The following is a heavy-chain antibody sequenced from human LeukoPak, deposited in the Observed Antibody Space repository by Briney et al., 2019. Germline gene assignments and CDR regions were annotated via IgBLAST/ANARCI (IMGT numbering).Heavy chain of an antibody. J-gene: IGHJ6*02. CDR1: GFTFSSYW. V-gene: IGHV3-7*01. Sequence: PGGSLRLSCAASGFTFSSYWMSWVRQAPGKGLEWVANIKQDGSEKYYVDSVKGRFTISRDNAKNSLYLQMNSLRAEDMAVYYCARDRMVVAATYDSHGMDVWGQGTTVTVSS. CDR3: ARDRMVVAATYDSHGMDV. D-gene: IGHD2-15*01. CDR2: IKQDGSEK.